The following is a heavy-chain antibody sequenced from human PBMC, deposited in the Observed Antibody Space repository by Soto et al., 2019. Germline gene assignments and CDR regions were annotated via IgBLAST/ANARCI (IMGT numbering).Heavy chain of an antibody. Sequence: SETLSLTCAVYGGSFSGYYWSWIRQPPGKGLEWIGEINHSGSTNYNPSLKSRVTISVDTSKNQFSLKLSSVTAADTAVYYCARGMIVVGWGQGTLVTVSS. V-gene: IGHV4-34*01. CDR1: GGSFSGYY. CDR2: INHSGST. D-gene: IGHD3-22*01. CDR3: ARGMIVVG. J-gene: IGHJ4*02.